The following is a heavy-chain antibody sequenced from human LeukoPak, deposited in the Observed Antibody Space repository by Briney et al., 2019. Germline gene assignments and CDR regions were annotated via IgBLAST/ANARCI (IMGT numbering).Heavy chain of an antibody. CDR1: GGSISSSSYY. CDR2: MYYSGST. V-gene: IGHV4-39*07. D-gene: IGHD3-9*01. J-gene: IGHJ6*03. Sequence: KPSETLSLTCTVSGGSISSSSYYWGWIRQPPGKGLEWIGSMYYSGSTYYNPSLKSRVTISEHTPKNQFSLKLSSVTAADTAVYYCARVTGYWPNYSYYMDVWGKGTTVTISS. CDR3: ARVTGYWPNYSYYMDV.